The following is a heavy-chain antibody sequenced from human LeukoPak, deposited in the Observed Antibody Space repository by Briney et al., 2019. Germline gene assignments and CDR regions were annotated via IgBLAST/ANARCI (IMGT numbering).Heavy chain of an antibody. V-gene: IGHV3-21*01. D-gene: IGHD3-10*02. CDR2: ISSSTNYI. Sequence: PGGSLRLSCAASGFTFSSYSMNWVRQAPGKGLEWVSSISSSTNYIYYADSVKGRFTISRDNAKNSLYLQMNSLRAEDTAVYYCAELGITMIGGVWGKGTTVTISS. J-gene: IGHJ6*04. CDR1: GFTFSSYS. CDR3: AELGITMIGGV.